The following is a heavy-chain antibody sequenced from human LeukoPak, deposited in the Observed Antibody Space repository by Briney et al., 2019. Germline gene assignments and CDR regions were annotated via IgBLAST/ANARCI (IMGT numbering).Heavy chain of an antibody. D-gene: IGHD3-22*01. J-gene: IGHJ4*02. CDR2: INSGGST. Sequence: PGGSLRLSCAASGFTVSSNYMSWVRQAPGKGLEWVSVINSGGSTYYADSVKGRFTISRDNSKNTPYLQMNSLRAEDTAVYCCARGRGYYDSSGPPDYWGQGTLVTVSS. V-gene: IGHV3-53*01. CDR1: GFTVSSNY. CDR3: ARGRGYYDSSGPPDY.